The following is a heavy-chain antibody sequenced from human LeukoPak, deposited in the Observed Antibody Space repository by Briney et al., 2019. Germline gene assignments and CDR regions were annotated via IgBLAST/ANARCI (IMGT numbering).Heavy chain of an antibody. V-gene: IGHV5-51*01. CDR2: IYPGKSAT. J-gene: IGHJ5*02. CDR3: ACRKYGSPWFDP. CDR1: AYVFSTYC. D-gene: IGHD6-6*01. Sequence: GESLRISCRSSAYVFSTYCIGWVRQTSGKGLEWMGVIYPGKSATRYNPSFQGQVSISVDMSISTAYLQWSSLKASDSAIYYCACRKYGSPWFDPWGQGTLITVSS.